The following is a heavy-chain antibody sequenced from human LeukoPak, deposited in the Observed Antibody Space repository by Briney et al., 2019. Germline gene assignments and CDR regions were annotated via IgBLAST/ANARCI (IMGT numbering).Heavy chain of an antibody. Sequence: SETLSLTCAVYGGSFSYYYWSWIRQPPGKGLGWIGEIDHSGITNYNPSLKSRVTISADTSKNQFSLKLTSVTAADTAVYYCANPARDFADSGAITWWGQGTLVTVSS. V-gene: IGHV4-34*01. CDR1: GGSFSYYY. D-gene: IGHD4-17*01. CDR2: IDHSGIT. J-gene: IGHJ4*02. CDR3: ANPARDFADSGAITW.